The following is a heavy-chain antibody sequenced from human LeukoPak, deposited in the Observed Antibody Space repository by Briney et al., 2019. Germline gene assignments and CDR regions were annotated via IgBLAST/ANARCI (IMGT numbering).Heavy chain of an antibody. CDR2: IFHSGSS. Sequence: PSETLSLTCTVSRSSITTTYYWAWVRQSPGMGLEWIGSIFHSGSSYFNPSVKYRISMSVDKSKNQFSLKLTSVTAADTGVYYCARAPPIKYNSGWKHFDLWGQGTLVTVSS. D-gene: IGHD6-19*01. V-gene: IGHV4-38-2*02. J-gene: IGHJ4*02. CDR3: ARAPPIKYNSGWKHFDL. CDR1: RSSITTTYY.